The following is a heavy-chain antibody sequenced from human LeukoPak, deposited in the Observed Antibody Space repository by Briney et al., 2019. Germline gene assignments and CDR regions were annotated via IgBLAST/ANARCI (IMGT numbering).Heavy chain of an antibody. J-gene: IGHJ5*02. CDR3: ARSLSGWSSKWFDP. V-gene: IGHV1-2*02. CDR2: INPNSGGT. CDR1: GYTFTGYY. D-gene: IGHD6-19*01. Sequence: GASVKVSCKASGYTFTGYYMHWVRQAPGQGLEWMGWINPNSGGTNYAQKFKGRVTMTRDTSISTAYMELSRLRSDDTAVYYCARSLSGWSSKWFDPWGQGTLVTVSS.